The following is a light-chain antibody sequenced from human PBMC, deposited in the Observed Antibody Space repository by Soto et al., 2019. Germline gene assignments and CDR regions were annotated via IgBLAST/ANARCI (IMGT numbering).Light chain of an antibody. CDR3: SSYTAGGTI. CDR1: SGDVGGYYY. CDR2: EVS. V-gene: IGLV2-14*01. Sequence: QSALTQPASVSGSPGQSITISCTGTSGDVGGYYYVSWYQQLPGKAPKLMISEVSNRPSGVSNRFSGSKSGNTPSLTISGLQDEDEADYYCSSYTAGGTIFGTGTKLTVL. J-gene: IGLJ1*01.